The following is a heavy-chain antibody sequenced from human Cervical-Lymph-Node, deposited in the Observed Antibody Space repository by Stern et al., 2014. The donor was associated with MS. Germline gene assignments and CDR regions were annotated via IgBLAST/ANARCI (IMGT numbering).Heavy chain of an antibody. CDR3: AIFDDSKYAQSEYYYGMDV. Sequence: VQLVESGAEVKKPGASVKVSCKASGYTFTSYDINWVRQATGQGLEWMGWMNPNTGNTGYAQTFQGRVTMTRNTFISTAYMELSSLRSEDTAVYYCAIFDDSKYAQSEYYYGMDVWGQGTTVTVSS. CDR2: MNPNTGNT. J-gene: IGHJ6*02. V-gene: IGHV1-8*01. CDR1: GYTFTSYD. D-gene: IGHD4-11*01.